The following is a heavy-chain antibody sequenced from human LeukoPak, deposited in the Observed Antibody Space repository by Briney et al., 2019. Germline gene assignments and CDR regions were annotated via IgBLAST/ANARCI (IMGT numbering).Heavy chain of an antibody. Sequence: ASVKVSCKASGGTFSSYAISWVRQAPGQGLEWMGGIIPIFGTANYAQKFQGRVTITADESTSTAYMELSSLRSEGTAVYYCARDRTIYPSDYYYYGMDVWGQGTTVTVSS. CDR2: IIPIFGTA. V-gene: IGHV1-69*13. CDR3: ARDRTIYPSDYYYYGMDV. J-gene: IGHJ6*02. D-gene: IGHD3-9*01. CDR1: GGTFSSYA.